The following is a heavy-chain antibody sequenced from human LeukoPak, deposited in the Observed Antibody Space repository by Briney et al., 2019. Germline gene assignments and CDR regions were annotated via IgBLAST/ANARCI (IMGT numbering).Heavy chain of an antibody. J-gene: IGHJ4*02. CDR1: GFTFSNFW. Sequence: GESLRLSCTASGFTFSNFWMGWVRQAPGKGLEWVANIKQDETEKFYLGSVKGRFTISRDNSKNTLYLQMNSLRAEDTAVYYCASQRGYSGYDTSYWGQGTLVTVSS. CDR2: IKQDETEK. D-gene: IGHD5-12*01. CDR3: ASQRGYSGYDTSY. V-gene: IGHV3-7*01.